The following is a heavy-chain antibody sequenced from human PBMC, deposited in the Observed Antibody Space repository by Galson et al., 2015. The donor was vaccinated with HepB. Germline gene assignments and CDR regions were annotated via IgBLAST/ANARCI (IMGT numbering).Heavy chain of an antibody. CDR3: ASPSRVTMMINAYFMDV. CDR2: ITSSGINK. V-gene: IGHV3-11*01. D-gene: IGHD3-22*01. Sequence: SLRLSCAASGLTFSDYHMSWIRQAPGKGLEWVSHITSSGINKYYADSVKGRFTVSRDNAKNSLYLYMNSLRAEDTAVYYCASPSRVTMMINAYFMDVWGQGTLVTVSS. CDR1: GLTFSDYH. J-gene: IGHJ4*02.